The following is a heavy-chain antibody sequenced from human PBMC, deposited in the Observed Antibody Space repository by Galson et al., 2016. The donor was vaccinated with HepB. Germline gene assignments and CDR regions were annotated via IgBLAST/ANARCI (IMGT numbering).Heavy chain of an antibody. CDR1: GFNFSIYG. CDR3: ARDPGEYGMDG. V-gene: IGHV3-33*01. J-gene: IGHJ6*02. CDR2: IWYDGSNK. D-gene: IGHD3-10*01. Sequence: SLRLSCAASGFNFSIYGMHWVRQAPGKGLEWVAMIWYDGSNKYYADSLKGRFAISSDNSKNTLYLQMNSLGAEDTAVYYCARDPGEYGMDGWGQGTTVTVSS.